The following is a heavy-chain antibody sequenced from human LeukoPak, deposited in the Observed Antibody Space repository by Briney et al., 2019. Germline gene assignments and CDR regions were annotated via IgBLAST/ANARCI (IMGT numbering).Heavy chain of an antibody. CDR3: ARHIPLRQLVLWPYYGMDV. CDR2: IYYSGST. D-gene: IGHD6-6*01. Sequence: SETLSLTCTVSGGSISSSSYYWGWIRQPPGKGLEWIGSIYYSGSTYYNPSLKSRVTISVDTSKNQFSLKLSSVTAADTAVYYCARHIPLRQLVLWPYYGMDVWGQGTTVTVSS. V-gene: IGHV4-39*01. CDR1: GGSISSSSYY. J-gene: IGHJ6*02.